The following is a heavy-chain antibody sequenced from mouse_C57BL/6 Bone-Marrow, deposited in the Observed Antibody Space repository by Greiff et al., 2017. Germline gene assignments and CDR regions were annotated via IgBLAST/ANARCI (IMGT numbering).Heavy chain of an antibody. D-gene: IGHD1-1*01. Sequence: VQLQQSGPVLVKPGASVKMSCKASGYTFTDYYMNWVKQSHGKSLEWIGVINPYNGGTSYNQKFKGKATLTVDKSSSTAYMELNSLTSEDTAVYYCARRHYYGISYRGYYYAMDSWGQGNPVTVSS. CDR3: ARRHYYGISYRGYYYAMDS. CDR1: GYTFTDYY. J-gene: IGHJ4*01. CDR2: INPYNGGT. V-gene: IGHV1-19*01.